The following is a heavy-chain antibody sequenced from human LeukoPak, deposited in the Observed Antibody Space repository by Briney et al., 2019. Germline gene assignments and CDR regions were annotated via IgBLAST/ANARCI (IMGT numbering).Heavy chain of an antibody. D-gene: IGHD3-16*02. CDR3: ARVEVIGSTRYFDY. CDR1: GGSISSGGNY. CDR2: IYYVGNT. J-gene: IGHJ4*02. Sequence: SQTLSLTCTVSGGSISSGGNYWSWLRQLPGKGLEWIGYIYYVGNTNYNPSLKSRLSMSVDTSKNQFSLRLTPVTAADTAVYYCARVEVIGSTRYFDYWGQGAMVSVSS. V-gene: IGHV4-31*03.